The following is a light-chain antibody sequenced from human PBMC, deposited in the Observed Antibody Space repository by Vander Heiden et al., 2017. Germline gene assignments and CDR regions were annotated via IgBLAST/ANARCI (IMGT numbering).Light chain of an antibody. CDR2: AAS. V-gene: IGKV1-12*01. Sequence: DIQMTQSPSSVSASVGDRVTITCRASQGISSWLAWYQQKPGKAPKLLIYAASSLQSGVPSWFSGSGSGTNYTLTISSLQTENLATYYCQQDNSFPITFGQGTRLEIK. J-gene: IGKJ5*01. CDR1: QGISSW. CDR3: QQDNSFPIT.